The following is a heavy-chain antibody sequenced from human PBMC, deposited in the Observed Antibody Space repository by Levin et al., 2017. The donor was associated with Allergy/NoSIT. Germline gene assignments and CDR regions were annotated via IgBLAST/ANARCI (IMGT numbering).Heavy chain of an antibody. J-gene: IGHJ4*02. Sequence: KSSETLSLTCTVSGGSISSGDYYWSWIRQPPGKGLEWIGYIYYSGSTYYNPSLKSRVTISVDTSKNQFSLKLSSVTAADTAVYYCASQENYGSGSYSVDYWGQGTLVTVSS. V-gene: IGHV4-30-4*01. CDR1: GGSISSGDYY. D-gene: IGHD3-10*01. CDR2: IYYSGST. CDR3: ASQENYGSGSYSVDY.